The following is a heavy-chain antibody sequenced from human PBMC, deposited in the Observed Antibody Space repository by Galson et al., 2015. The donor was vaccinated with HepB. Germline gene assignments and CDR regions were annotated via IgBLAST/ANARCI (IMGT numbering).Heavy chain of an antibody. D-gene: IGHD3-10*01. CDR3: AREMGFRESNFDY. CDR1: GYTFTGYY. V-gene: IGHV1-2*06. Sequence: SVKVSCKASGYTFTGYYMHWVRQAPGQGLEWMGRINPNSGGTNYAQKFQGRVTMTRDTSISTAYMELSRLRSDDTAVYYCAREMGFRESNFDYWGQGTLVTVSS. CDR2: INPNSGGT. J-gene: IGHJ4*02.